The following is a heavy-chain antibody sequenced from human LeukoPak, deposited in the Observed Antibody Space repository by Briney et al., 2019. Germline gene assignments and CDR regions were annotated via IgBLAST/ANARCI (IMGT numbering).Heavy chain of an antibody. V-gene: IGHV1-2*02. CDR3: ARGYCSSTSCYQPRYNWFDP. D-gene: IGHD2-2*01. CDR2: INPNSGGT. CDR1: GYTFTGYY. J-gene: IGHJ5*02. Sequence: ASVKVSCKASGYTFTGYYMHWVRQAPGQGLEWMGWINPNSGGTNYAQKFQGRVTMTRDTSISTAYMELSRLRSDDTAVYYCARGYCSSTSCYQPRYNWFDPWGQGTLVTVSS.